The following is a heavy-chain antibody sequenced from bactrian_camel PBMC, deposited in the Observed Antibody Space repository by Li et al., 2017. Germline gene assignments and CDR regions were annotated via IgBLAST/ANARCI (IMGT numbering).Heavy chain of an antibody. V-gene: IGHV3S1*01. CDR3: AADLGWCGSAPLQRQFRN. J-gene: IGHJ4*01. CDR2: IYTCGTGT. CDR1: GVYWSCKC. D-gene: IGHD6*01. Sequence: HVQLVESGGGTVQSGGSLTLSCVASGVYWSCKCMGWFRQRPGKEREQVASIYTCGTGTFYDESVKGRFTVSHVNANNTLHLQMNSLKPEDTAVYYCAADLGWCGSAPLQRQFRNWGQGTQVTVS.